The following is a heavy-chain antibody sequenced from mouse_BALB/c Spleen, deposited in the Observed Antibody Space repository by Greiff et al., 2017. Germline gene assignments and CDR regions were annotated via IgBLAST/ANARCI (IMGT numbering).Heavy chain of an antibody. CDR1: GFTFSSYA. CDR2: ISSGGSYT. Sequence: EVKLVESGGGLVKPGGSLKLSCAASGFTFSSYAMSWVRQTPEKRLEWVATISSGGSYTYYPDSVKGRFTISRDNAKNTLYLQMSILRSEDTAMYYCARQLGQYYFDYWGQGTTLTVSS. CDR3: ARQLGQYYFDY. V-gene: IGHV5-9-3*01. D-gene: IGHD3-1*01. J-gene: IGHJ2*01.